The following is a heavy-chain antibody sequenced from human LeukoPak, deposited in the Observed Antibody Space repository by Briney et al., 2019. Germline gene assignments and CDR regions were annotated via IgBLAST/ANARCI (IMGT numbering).Heavy chain of an antibody. J-gene: IGHJ3*02. Sequence: KPSETLSLTCTVSGGSISSSSYYWGWTRQPPGKGLEWIGSIYYSGSTYYNPSLKSRVTISVDTSKNQFSLKLSSVTAADTAVYYCARQPTIFGVVDAFDIWGQGTMVTVSS. CDR1: GGSISSSSYY. D-gene: IGHD3-3*01. CDR3: ARQPTIFGVVDAFDI. CDR2: IYYSGST. V-gene: IGHV4-39*01.